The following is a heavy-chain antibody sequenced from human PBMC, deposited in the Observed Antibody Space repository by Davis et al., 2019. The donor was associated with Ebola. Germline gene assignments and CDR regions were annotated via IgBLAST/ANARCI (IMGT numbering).Heavy chain of an antibody. Sequence: GESLKISCAASGFTFSSYSMNWVRQAPGKGLEWVSYISSSSSTIYYADSVKGRFTISRDNSKNTLYLQMNSLRAEDTAVYYCAKARGYSGYDWDVYYYGMDVWGKGTTVTVSS. D-gene: IGHD5-12*01. J-gene: IGHJ6*04. CDR1: GFTFSSYS. CDR3: AKARGYSGYDWDVYYYGMDV. V-gene: IGHV3-48*01. CDR2: ISSSSSTI.